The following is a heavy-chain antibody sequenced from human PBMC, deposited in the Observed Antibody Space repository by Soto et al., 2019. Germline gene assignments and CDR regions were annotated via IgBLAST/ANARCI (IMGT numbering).Heavy chain of an antibody. Sequence: NPSETLSLTCTVSGGSISSYYWSWIRQPPGKGLEWIGYTYYTGSTNFNPSLKSRVTMSVDTSKNQFSLKLRSVTAADTAVFYCARWHYDFPTTPWFDPWGQGTLVTVPS. CDR3: ARWHYDFPTTPWFDP. V-gene: IGHV4-59*08. J-gene: IGHJ5*02. D-gene: IGHD3-3*01. CDR2: TYYTGST. CDR1: GGSISSYY.